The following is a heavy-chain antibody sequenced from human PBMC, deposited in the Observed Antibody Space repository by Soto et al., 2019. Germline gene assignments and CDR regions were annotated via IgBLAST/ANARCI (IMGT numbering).Heavy chain of an antibody. CDR2: ISGSGGST. CDR3: AKDLRDTEVAAGTGCAFDI. J-gene: IGHJ3*02. CDR1: GFTFSSYA. V-gene: IGHV3-23*01. D-gene: IGHD6-13*01. Sequence: GGSLRLSCAASGFTFSSYAMSWVRQAPGKGLEWVSAISGSGGSTYYADSVKGRFTISRDNSKNTLYLQMNSLRAEDTAVYYCAKDLRDTEVAAGTGCAFDIWGQGTMVTVSS.